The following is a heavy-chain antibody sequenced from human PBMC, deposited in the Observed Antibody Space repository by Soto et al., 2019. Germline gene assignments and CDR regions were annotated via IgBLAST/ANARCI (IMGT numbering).Heavy chain of an antibody. V-gene: IGHV3-66*01. CDR2: IYNDGST. J-gene: IGHJ4*02. CDR1: GFIVSTSY. CDR3: ARNLYSSSWYGFDY. D-gene: IGHD6-13*01. Sequence: GGSLRLSCAASGFIVSTSYMSWVRQAPGKGLEWVSIIYNDGSTYYADSVKGRFTISRDDSKNTLYLQILSLRAEDTAVYYCARNLYSSSWYGFDYWGQGTLVTVSS.